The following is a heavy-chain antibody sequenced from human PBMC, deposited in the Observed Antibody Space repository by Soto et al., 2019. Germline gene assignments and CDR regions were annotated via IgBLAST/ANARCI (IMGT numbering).Heavy chain of an antibody. Sequence: EVQLVESGGGLVQPGRSLRLSCAASGFTFDDYAMHWVQQAPGKGLEWVSGISWNSGSIGYADSVKGRFTISRDNAKNSLHLQMNSLRAEDTALYYRAKSLGYCSAGSCFDAFDIWGQGTMVTVSS. CDR3: AKSLGYCSAGSCFDAFDI. CDR1: GFTFDDYA. J-gene: IGHJ3*02. D-gene: IGHD2-15*01. CDR2: ISWNSGSI. V-gene: IGHV3-9*01.